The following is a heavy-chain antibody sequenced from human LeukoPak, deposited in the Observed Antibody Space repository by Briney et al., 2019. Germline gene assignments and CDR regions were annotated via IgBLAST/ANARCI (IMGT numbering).Heavy chain of an antibody. CDR1: GFTFSSYA. V-gene: IGHV4-34*01. J-gene: IGHJ3*02. D-gene: IGHD1-26*01. Sequence: KTGGSLRFSCAASGFTFSSYAMSWVRQPPGKGLEWIGEINHSGSTNYNPSLKSRVTISVDTSKNQFSLKLSSVTAADTAVYYCARGQGGSYYLRTGHAFDIWGQGTMVTVSS. CDR3: ARGQGGSYYLRTGHAFDI. CDR2: INHSGST.